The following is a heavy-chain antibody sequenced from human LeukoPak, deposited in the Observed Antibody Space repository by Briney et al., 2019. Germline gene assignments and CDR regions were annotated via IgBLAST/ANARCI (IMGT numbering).Heavy chain of an antibody. J-gene: IGHJ1*01. V-gene: IGHV3-23*01. CDR3: VQEARRDGYKLAPVAEH. CDR1: GFTFNIYA. CDR2: ISETSRKT. D-gene: IGHD5-24*01. Sequence: GGSLRLSCVASGFTFNIYAMSWVRQAPGKGLEWVSAISETSRKTYYADSVKGRFTISRDNSKNTLYLQMNGLRDEDTAVYYCVQEARRDGYKLAPVAEHWGQGTLVTVSS.